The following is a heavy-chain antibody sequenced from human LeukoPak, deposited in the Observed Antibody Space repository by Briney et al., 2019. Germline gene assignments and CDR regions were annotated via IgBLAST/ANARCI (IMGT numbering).Heavy chain of an antibody. CDR3: ARHYGP. Sequence: SETLSLTCTVSGGSISSYYWSWIRQPPGKGLEWIGYIYYSGSTNYTPSLKGRVTISVDMSKNQFPLKLSSVTAADTAVYYCARHYGPWGQGTLVTVSS. CDR2: IYYSGST. V-gene: IGHV4-59*08. J-gene: IGHJ5*02. D-gene: IGHD3-16*01. CDR1: GGSISSYY.